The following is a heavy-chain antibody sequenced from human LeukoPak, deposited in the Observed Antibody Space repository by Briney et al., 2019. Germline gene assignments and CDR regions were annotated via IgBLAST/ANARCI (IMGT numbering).Heavy chain of an antibody. V-gene: IGHV3-23*01. CDR1: GFTFSIYA. D-gene: IGHD3-3*01. CDR3: AKETALVGGHAAIFDH. J-gene: IGHJ4*02. CDR2: ISGSGTST. Sequence: PGGSLRLSCAASGFTFSIYAMSWVRQAPGKGLEWVSAISGSGTSTYYADSVKGRFTISRDNSKNTLYLQMNSLRAEDTAVYYCAKETALVGGHAAIFDHWGQGTLVTVSS.